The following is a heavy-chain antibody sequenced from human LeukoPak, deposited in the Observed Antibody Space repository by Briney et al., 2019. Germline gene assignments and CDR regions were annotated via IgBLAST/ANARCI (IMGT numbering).Heavy chain of an antibody. D-gene: IGHD4-17*01. V-gene: IGHV1-8*01. Sequence: ASVKVSCKASGYTFTSYDINWVRQATGQGLEWLGWMNPNSGNTGYAQKFQGRVTMTRNTSISTAYMELSSLRSEDTAVYYCARGGIGDYGDYFDYWGQGTLVTVSS. CDR1: GYTFTSYD. CDR3: ARGGIGDYGDYFDY. J-gene: IGHJ4*02. CDR2: MNPNSGNT.